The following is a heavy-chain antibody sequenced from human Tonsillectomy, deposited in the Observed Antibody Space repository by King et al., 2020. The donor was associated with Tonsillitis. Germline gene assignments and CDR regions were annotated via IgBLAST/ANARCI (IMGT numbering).Heavy chain of an antibody. Sequence: VQLVESGGGVVQPGRSLRLSCGASGFTFSHFAMHWVRQAPGKGLEWVALISFDGGYAYYADSVKSRFTLSRDNSNNTLYLQINSLRVEDTAVYYCARDRPTVVTHRLDVWGKGTTVTVSS. CDR1: GFTFSHFA. V-gene: IGHV3-30*01. D-gene: IGHD4-23*01. CDR3: ARDRPTVVTHRLDV. CDR2: ISFDGGYA. J-gene: IGHJ6*04.